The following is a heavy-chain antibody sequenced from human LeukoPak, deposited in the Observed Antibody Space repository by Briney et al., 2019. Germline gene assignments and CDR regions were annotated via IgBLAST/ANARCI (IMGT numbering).Heavy chain of an antibody. J-gene: IGHJ4*02. Sequence: GGSLRLSCAASGFTFSSYGMHWVRQAPGKGLEWVAFIRYDGSNKYYADSVKGRFTISRDNSKNTLYLQMNSLRAEDTAVYYCAKDPEGIQLWSYGGWYWGQGTLVTVSS. D-gene: IGHD5-18*01. CDR3: AKDPEGIQLWSYGGWY. CDR2: IRYDGSNK. V-gene: IGHV3-30*02. CDR1: GFTFSSYG.